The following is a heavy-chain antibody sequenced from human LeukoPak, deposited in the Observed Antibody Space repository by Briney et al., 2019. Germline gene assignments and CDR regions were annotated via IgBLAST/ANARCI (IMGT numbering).Heavy chain of an antibody. CDR1: GFTFSNYW. V-gene: IGHV3-7*01. Sequence: GGSLRLSCSASGFTFSNYWMTWVRQAPGKGLEWVANIKQDGSEKYYVDSVKGRFTISRDNAKISLFLEMNSLRAEDTAVYYCAREHYYGSGSYPNYWGQGTLVTVSS. J-gene: IGHJ4*02. CDR3: AREHYYGSGSYPNY. CDR2: IKQDGSEK. D-gene: IGHD3-10*01.